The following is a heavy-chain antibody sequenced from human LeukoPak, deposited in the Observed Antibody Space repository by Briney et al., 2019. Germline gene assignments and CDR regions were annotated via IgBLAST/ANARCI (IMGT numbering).Heavy chain of an antibody. J-gene: IGHJ6*03. CDR3: ARIPNYYYYMDV. CDR2: INPNSGGT. V-gene: IGHV1-2*02. CDR1: GYTFTGYY. Sequence: VASVKVSCEASGYTFTGYYMHWVRQAPGQGLEWMGWINPNSGGTNYAQKFQGRVTMTRDTSISTAYMELSRLRSDDTAVYYCARIPNYYYYMDVWGKGTTVTVSS.